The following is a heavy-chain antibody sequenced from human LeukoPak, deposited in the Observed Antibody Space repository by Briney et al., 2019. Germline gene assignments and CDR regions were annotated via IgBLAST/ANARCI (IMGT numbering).Heavy chain of an antibody. CDR1: GFTFSSYS. D-gene: IGHD6-25*01. J-gene: IGHJ4*02. CDR2: ISSSISVI. Sequence: AGGSLRLSCAASGFTFSSYSMNWVRQAPGKGLEWVSFISSSISVIYYADSVKGRFTISRDNAKNTLYLQVNSLRAEDTAVYFCARANIAAAIHDYWGQGTLVTVSS. CDR3: ARANIAAAIHDY. V-gene: IGHV3-48*01.